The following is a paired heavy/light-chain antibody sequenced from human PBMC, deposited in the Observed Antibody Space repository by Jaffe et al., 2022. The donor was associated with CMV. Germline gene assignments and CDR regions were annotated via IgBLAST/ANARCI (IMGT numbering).Light chain of an antibody. V-gene: IGKV3-11*01. Sequence: EVVLTQSPATLSLSPGDRATLSCRASQTIRYNLAWYQQKPGQAPRLLIYDASNRATGIPARFSGSGSGTDFTLTISSLEPDDFAFYYCQHRINWPPGGFTFGPGTKVDVK. CDR2: DAS. J-gene: IGKJ3*01. CDR1: QTIRYN. CDR3: QHRINWPPGGFT.
Heavy chain of an antibody. CDR1: GFTFSIYG. Sequence: QVQLVESGGGVVQPGRSLRLSCAASGFTFSIYGMHWVRKAPGKGLEWVAFISYDGTNEYYSDSVKGRFIISRDDSKSTLYLQMISLRAEDTAAYYCGRDFAGYGQFSVGGQGTLVTVSS. J-gene: IGHJ4*02. CDR3: GRDFAGYGQFSV. CDR2: ISYDGTNE. D-gene: IGHD5-12*01. V-gene: IGHV3-30*03.